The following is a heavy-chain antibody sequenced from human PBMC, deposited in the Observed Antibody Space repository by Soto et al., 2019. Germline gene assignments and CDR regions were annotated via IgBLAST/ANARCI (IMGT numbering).Heavy chain of an antibody. J-gene: IGHJ6*02. D-gene: IGHD6-13*01. CDR1: GGSISSYY. CDR2: IYYIGST. V-gene: IGHV4-59*01. CDR3: ARGNGYSSSWYRDYYYGMDV. Sequence: SETLSLTCTVSGGSISSYYWSWIRQPPGKGLEWIGYIYYIGSTNYNPSLKSRVTISVDTSKNQFSLKLSSVTAADTAVYYCARGNGYSSSWYRDYYYGMDVWGQGTTVTVSS.